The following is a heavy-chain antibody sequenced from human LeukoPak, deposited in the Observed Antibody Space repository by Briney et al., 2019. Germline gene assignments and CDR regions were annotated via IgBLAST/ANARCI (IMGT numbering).Heavy chain of an antibody. V-gene: IGHV3-7*01. Sequence: GGSLRLSCAASGFTFSTYWMSWVRQAPGMGLEWVANIKQDGSEKYYVDSVKGRFTISRDNAKNSLYLQMNSLRAEDTAVYYCAREYYYDSSGYYYLDYWGQGTLVTVSS. CDR1: GFTFSTYW. D-gene: IGHD3-22*01. CDR3: AREYYYDSSGYYYLDY. CDR2: IKQDGSEK. J-gene: IGHJ4*02.